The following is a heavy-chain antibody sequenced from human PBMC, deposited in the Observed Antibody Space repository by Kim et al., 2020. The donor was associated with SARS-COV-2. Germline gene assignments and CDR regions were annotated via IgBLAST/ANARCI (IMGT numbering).Heavy chain of an antibody. J-gene: IGHJ4*02. Sequence: GGSLRLSCAASGFTFRIYWMNWVRQAPGKGLEWVANINEDGSGENYVESVKGRFTISRDNAKNSLYLQMNGLRVDDTAVYYCVRGSYNFDYWGQGTLVPV. CDR1: GFTFRIYW. D-gene: IGHD1-26*01. CDR3: VRGSYNFDY. V-gene: IGHV3-7*03. CDR2: INEDGSGE.